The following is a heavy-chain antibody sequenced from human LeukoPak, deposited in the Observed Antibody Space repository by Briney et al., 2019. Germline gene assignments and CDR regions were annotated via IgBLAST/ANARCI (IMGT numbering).Heavy chain of an antibody. CDR2: IIPIFGTA. CDR1: GGTFSSYA. V-gene: IGHV1-69*13. CDR3: ARVMDPSYYYYYGMDV. J-gene: IGHJ6*02. D-gene: IGHD3-10*01. Sequence: SVKVPCKASGGTFSSYAISWVRQAPGQGLEWMGGIIPIFGTANYAQKFQGRVTITADESTSTAYMELSSLRSEDTAVYYCARVMDPSYYYYYGMDVWGQGTTVTVSS.